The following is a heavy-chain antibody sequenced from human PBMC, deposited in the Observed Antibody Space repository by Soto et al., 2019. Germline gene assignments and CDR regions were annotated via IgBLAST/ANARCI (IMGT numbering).Heavy chain of an antibody. V-gene: IGHV1-69*02. J-gene: IGHJ4*02. CDR3: ARPRGYSYGFDY. Sequence: SVKVSCKASGGTFSSYTISWVRQAPGQGLEWMGRIIPILGIANYAQKFQGRVTITADKSTSTAYMELSSLRSEDTAVYYCARPRGYSYGFDYWGQGTLVTVSS. CDR2: IIPILGIA. CDR1: GGTFSSYT. D-gene: IGHD5-18*01.